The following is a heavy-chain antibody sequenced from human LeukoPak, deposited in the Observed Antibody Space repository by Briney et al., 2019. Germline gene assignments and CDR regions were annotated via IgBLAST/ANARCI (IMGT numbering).Heavy chain of an antibody. J-gene: IGHJ4*02. V-gene: IGHV3-21*01. Sequence: GGSLRLSCVASGFTFSSSGMNWVRQAPGKGLEWVSSISSSSSHTYYADSAKGRFTISRDNAKNSLYLQMNSLRAEDTAVYYCAREGPRGNSQFDYWGQGTLVTVSS. CDR3: AREGPRGNSQFDY. CDR1: GFTFSSSG. D-gene: IGHD2/OR15-2a*01. CDR2: ISSSSSHT.